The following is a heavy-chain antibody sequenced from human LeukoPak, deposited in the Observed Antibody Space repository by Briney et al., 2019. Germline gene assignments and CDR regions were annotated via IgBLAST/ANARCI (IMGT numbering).Heavy chain of an antibody. Sequence: MAGGSLRLSCAASGFTFNNAWMSWVRQAPGKGLEWVGRIKSETDGGTTDYAAPVKGRFTISRDDSKNTLYLQMNSLNTEDTAVYYCTTIKVTWGYWGQGTLVTVSS. D-gene: IGHD7-27*01. CDR3: TTIKVTWGY. J-gene: IGHJ4*02. CDR1: GFTFNNAW. CDR2: IKSETDGGTT. V-gene: IGHV3-15*01.